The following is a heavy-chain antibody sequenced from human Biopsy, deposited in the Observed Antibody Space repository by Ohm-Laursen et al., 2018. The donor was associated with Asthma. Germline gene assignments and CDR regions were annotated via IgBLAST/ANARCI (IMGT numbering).Heavy chain of an antibody. V-gene: IGHV3-53*01. CDR3: ARGDSNGWSQYYFDY. CDR1: GFAVSRDH. CDR2: IYSGGTS. D-gene: IGHD6-19*01. Sequence: SLRLSCTASGFAVSRDHMFWVRQAPGKPREWVSVIYSGGTSHTAVCARGRFTISRDYSKNTLYLQMHSLRAEDTAVDYCARGDSNGWSQYYFDYWGQGTLVTVSS. J-gene: IGHJ4*01.